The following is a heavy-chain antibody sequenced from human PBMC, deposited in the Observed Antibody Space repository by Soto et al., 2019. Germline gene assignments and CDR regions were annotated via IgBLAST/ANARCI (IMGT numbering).Heavy chain of an antibody. CDR1: GGSISSSSYY. CDR3: ARRDGSGSDLPGYFDY. V-gene: IGHV4-39*01. CDR2: IYYSGST. D-gene: IGHD3-10*01. Sequence: QLQLQESGPGLVKPSETLSLTCTVSGGSISSSSYYWGWIRQPPGKGLEWIGSIYYSGSTYYNPSLKSRVTISVDTSKNQFSLKLSSVTAADTAVYYCARRDGSGSDLPGYFDYWGQGTLVTVSS. J-gene: IGHJ4*02.